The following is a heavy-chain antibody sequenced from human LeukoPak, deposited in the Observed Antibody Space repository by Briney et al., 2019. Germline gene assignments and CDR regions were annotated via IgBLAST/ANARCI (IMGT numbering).Heavy chain of an antibody. V-gene: IGHV4-34*01. CDR2: INHSGDT. J-gene: IGHJ5*02. CDR1: GTSFTHYY. CDR3: ARGPGTVGLSP. D-gene: IGHD1/OR15-1a*01. Sequence: NPSETLSLTCNVSGTSFTHYYWSWIRQTPEKGLEWIGQINHSGDTSYNPSLRSRVTLSVDSSKNQFSLKGTSVTAADTGVYYCARGPGTVGLSPWGQGTLVTVSS.